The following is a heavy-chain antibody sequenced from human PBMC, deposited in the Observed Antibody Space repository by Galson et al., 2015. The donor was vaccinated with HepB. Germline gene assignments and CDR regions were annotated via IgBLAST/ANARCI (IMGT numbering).Heavy chain of an antibody. Sequence: SLRLSCAASGFTFSSYAMSWVRQAPGKGLEWVSSISSSGDRALYADSVKGRFTISRDNSKNTLYLQMNSLRAEDTAVYYCAKTFYYDSSGYHWGEASDFWGQGTMVTVSS. CDR1: GFTFSSYA. D-gene: IGHD3-22*01. J-gene: IGHJ3*01. CDR3: AKTFYYDSSGYHWGEASDF. CDR2: ISSSGDRA. V-gene: IGHV3-23*01.